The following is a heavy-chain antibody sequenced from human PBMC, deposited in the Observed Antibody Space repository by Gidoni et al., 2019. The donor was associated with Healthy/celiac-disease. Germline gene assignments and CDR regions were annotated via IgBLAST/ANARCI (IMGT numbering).Heavy chain of an antibody. D-gene: IGHD2-21*02. J-gene: IGHJ3*02. V-gene: IGHV5-51*03. CDR3: ARRVGGNSVGLGAFDI. CDR2: IYPGDSDT. CDR1: GYSFTSYW. Sequence: EVQLVQSGAEVKQPGEPLKISCTCSGYSFTSYWIGWVRQMPGKGLEWMGIIYPGDSDTRYSPSFQGQVTISADKSISTAYLQWSSLKASDTAMYYCARRVGGNSVGLGAFDIWGQGTMVTVSS.